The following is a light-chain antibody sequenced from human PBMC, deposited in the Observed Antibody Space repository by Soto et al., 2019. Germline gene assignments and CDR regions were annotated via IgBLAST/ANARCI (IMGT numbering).Light chain of an antibody. CDR3: QFLDNSQTAWV. CDR1: SSNFGAGYD. Sequence: QSVLTQPPSVSGAPGQRVTIACTGSSSNFGAGYDVHWYQQFPGTAPKLLIYGDNNRPSGVPDRFSGSKSGTSASLAITGLQAEDEADYYCQFLDNSQTAWVFGGGTKLTVL. V-gene: IGLV1-40*01. CDR2: GDN. J-gene: IGLJ3*02.